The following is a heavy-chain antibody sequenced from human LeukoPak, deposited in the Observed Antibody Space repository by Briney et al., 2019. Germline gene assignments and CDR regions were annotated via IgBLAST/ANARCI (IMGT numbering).Heavy chain of an antibody. CDR1: GGTFSSYA. CDR2: IIPIFGTA. Sequence: SVKVSCKASGGTFSSYAISWVRQAPGQGLEWMGGIIPIFGTANYAQKFQGRVTIATDESTSAAYMELSSLRSEDTAVYYCAREGPYWYFDLWGRGTLVTVSS. V-gene: IGHV1-69*05. J-gene: IGHJ2*01. CDR3: AREGPYWYFDL.